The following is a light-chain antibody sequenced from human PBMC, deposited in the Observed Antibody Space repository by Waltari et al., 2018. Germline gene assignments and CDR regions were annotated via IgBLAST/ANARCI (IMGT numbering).Light chain of an antibody. Sequence: EIVLLQSPATLSLAPGERATLSCRASQSVSSYLAWYQQKPGQAPRLLIYDASNRATDIPARFSGSGSGTDFTLTVSSLEPEDFAVYYCQQYYTIPLTFGQGTRLEIK. CDR1: QSVSSY. V-gene: IGKV3-11*01. CDR3: QQYYTIPLT. CDR2: DAS. J-gene: IGKJ5*01.